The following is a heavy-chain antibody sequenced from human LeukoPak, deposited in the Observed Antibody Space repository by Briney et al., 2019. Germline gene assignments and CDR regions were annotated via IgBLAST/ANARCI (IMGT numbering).Heavy chain of an antibody. D-gene: IGHD2-21*01. V-gene: IGHV3-7*01. CDR1: GFTFSNYW. CDR2: IKQDGSEK. J-gene: IGHJ4*02. Sequence: GGSLRLSCAASGFTFSNYWMSWVRLAPGKGLEWVANIKQDGSEKYYVDSVEGRFTISRDNAKNLLSLQMNSLRAEDTAVYHCARVFIVGSRSVFDFWGQGTLVTVSS. CDR3: ARVFIVGSRSVFDF.